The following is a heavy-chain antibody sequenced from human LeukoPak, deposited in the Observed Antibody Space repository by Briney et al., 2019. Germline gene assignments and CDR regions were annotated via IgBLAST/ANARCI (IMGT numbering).Heavy chain of an antibody. J-gene: IGHJ4*02. Sequence: SETLSLTCAVYGGSFSGYYWSWIRQPPGKGLEWIGEINHSGSTNYNPSLKSRVTISVDTSKNQFSLKLSSVTAADTVVYYCARLETGADFDYWGQGTLVTVSS. CDR3: ARLETGADFDY. CDR2: INHSGST. V-gene: IGHV4-34*01. D-gene: IGHD3-3*01. CDR1: GGSFSGYY.